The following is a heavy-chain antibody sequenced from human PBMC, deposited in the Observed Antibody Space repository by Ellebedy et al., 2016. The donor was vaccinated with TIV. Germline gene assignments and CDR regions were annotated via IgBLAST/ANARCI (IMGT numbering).Heavy chain of an antibody. CDR3: ATNDILTGSLGY. CDR1: GGSISSGGYS. D-gene: IGHD3-9*01. V-gene: IGHV4-30-2*01. CDR2: IYHSGST. Sequence: SETLSLXCAVSGGSISSGGYSWSWIRQPPGKGLEWIGYIYHSGSTYYNPSLKSRVTISVDRSKNQFSLKLSSVTAADTAVYYCATNDILTGSLGYWGQGTLVTVSS. J-gene: IGHJ4*02.